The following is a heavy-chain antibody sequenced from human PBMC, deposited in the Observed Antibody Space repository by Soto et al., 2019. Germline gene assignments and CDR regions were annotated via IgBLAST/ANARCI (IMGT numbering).Heavy chain of an antibody. CDR1: GFTFSSYA. V-gene: IGHV3-23*01. J-gene: IGHJ4*02. CDR2: ISGSGGST. Sequence: GGSLRLSCAASGFTFSSYAMSWVRQAPGKGLEWVSAISGSGGSTYYADSVKGRFTISRDNSKNTLYLQMNSLRAEDTAVYYCAKDRCITMVRGVIGYFDYWGQGTLVTVSS. CDR3: AKDRCITMVRGVIGYFDY. D-gene: IGHD3-10*01.